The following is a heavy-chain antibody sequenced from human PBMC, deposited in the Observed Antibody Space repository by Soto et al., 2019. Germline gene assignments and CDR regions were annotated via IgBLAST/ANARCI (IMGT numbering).Heavy chain of an antibody. CDR3: AHRRGRYCSGGSCYSGWFDP. V-gene: IGHV2-5*01. CDR2: IYWNDDK. J-gene: IGHJ5*02. CDR1: GFSLSTSGVG. D-gene: IGHD2-15*01. Sequence: QITLKESGPTLVKPTQTLTLTCTFSGFSLSTSGVGVGWIRQPPGKALEWLALIYWNDDKRYSPSLKSRLTITKDTSKNQVVLTMTNMDPVDTATYYCAHRRGRYCSGGSCYSGWFDPWGQGTLVTVSS.